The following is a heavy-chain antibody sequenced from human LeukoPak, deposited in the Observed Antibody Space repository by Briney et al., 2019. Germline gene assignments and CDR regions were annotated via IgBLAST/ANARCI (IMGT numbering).Heavy chain of an antibody. CDR1: GFSFSSYA. Sequence: SGGSLRLSCAASGFSFSSYAMSWVRQAPGKGLEWVSGISGSGGSTYYADSVKGRFTISRDNSKNTLYLQMNSLRAEDTAVYYCAKDGLYDSSGYYYGMDVWGQGTTVTVSS. V-gene: IGHV3-23*01. D-gene: IGHD3-22*01. J-gene: IGHJ6*02. CDR2: ISGSGGST. CDR3: AKDGLYDSSGYYYGMDV.